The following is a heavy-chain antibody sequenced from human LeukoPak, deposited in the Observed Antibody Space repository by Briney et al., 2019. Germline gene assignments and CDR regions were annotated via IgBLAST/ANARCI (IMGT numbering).Heavy chain of an antibody. J-gene: IGHJ4*02. Sequence: SETLSLTCTVSGGSISSSSYYWGWIRQTPGKGLEWIGSIYYSGSTFYSPSLKSRVTISVDTSKNQFSLKLSSVTAADTAVYYCASLRERSYYARGFDYWGQGTLVTVSS. CDR2: IYYSGST. V-gene: IGHV4-39*01. D-gene: IGHD1-26*01. CDR3: ASLRERSYYARGFDY. CDR1: GGSISSSSYY.